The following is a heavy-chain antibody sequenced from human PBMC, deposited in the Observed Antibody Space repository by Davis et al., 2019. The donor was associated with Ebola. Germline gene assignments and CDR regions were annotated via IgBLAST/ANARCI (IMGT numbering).Heavy chain of an antibody. D-gene: IGHD5-18*01. V-gene: IGHV3-48*02. CDR2: ISSSSSTI. CDR1: GFTVSSNY. Sequence: GGSLRLSCAASGFTVSSNYMSWVRQAPGKGLEWVSYISSSSSTIYYADSVKGRFTISRDSAKNSLYLQMNSLRDEDTAVYYCARDLRADTAMVSPYYYYYGMDVWGQGTTVTVSS. CDR3: ARDLRADTAMVSPYYYYYGMDV. J-gene: IGHJ6*02.